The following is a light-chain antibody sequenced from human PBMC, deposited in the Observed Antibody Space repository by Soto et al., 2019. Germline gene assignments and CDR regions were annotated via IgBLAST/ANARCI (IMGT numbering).Light chain of an antibody. CDR3: QQRGNWPS. V-gene: IGKV3-11*01. CDR2: DAS. CDR1: QSVSSSY. Sequence: EIVLTQSPGTLSLSPGERATLSCRASQSVSSSYLAWYQQKPGQAPRLLIYDASNRATGIPARFSGSGSGTDFTLTISSLEPEDSAVDDCQQRGNWPSFGGGTKVDIK. J-gene: IGKJ4*01.